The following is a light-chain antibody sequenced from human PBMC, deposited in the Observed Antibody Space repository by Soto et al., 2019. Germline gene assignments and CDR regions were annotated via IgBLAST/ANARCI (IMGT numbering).Light chain of an antibody. CDR2: SAS. V-gene: IGKV1-39*01. Sequence: DIQLTQSPSSPSASVGDRVTITCRVSQGISSCLNWYRQKPGKVPKLLIYSASNLQSGVPSRFSGSGSGTDFTLTISSLQPEDFATYYCQQSYSTPQTFGQGTKVDIK. CDR1: QGISSC. CDR3: QQSYSTPQT. J-gene: IGKJ1*01.